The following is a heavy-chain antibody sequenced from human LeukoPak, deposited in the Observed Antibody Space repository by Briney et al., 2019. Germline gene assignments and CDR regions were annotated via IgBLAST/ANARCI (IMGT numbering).Heavy chain of an antibody. CDR2: MNPNSGNT. Sequence: ASVKVSYKASGYTFTSYDINWVRQATGQGLEWMGWMNPNSGNTGYAQKFQGRVTMTRNTSISTAYMELSSLRSEDTAVYYCARVRLGELSLLYWGQGTLVTVSS. J-gene: IGHJ4*02. V-gene: IGHV1-8*01. CDR3: ARVRLGELSLLY. D-gene: IGHD3-16*02. CDR1: GYTFTSYD.